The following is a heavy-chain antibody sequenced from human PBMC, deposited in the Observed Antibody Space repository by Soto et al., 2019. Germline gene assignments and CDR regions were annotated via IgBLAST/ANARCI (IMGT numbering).Heavy chain of an antibody. D-gene: IGHD3-3*02. Sequence: PGGSLRLSCAASGFTFSDCAMSWVRQAPGKGLEWVSGIGGSGGNTYYADSVKGRFTISRDNSKNTLYLQMNSLRAEDTAIYYCAKSVGHLWSGSPNDSWGQGTLVTVSS. J-gene: IGHJ4*02. CDR1: GFTFSDCA. CDR2: IGGSGGNT. V-gene: IGHV3-23*01. CDR3: AKSVGHLWSGSPNDS.